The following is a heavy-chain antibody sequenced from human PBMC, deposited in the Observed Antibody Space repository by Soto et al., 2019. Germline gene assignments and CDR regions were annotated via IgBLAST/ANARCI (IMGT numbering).Heavy chain of an antibody. CDR2: IYYSGST. CDR3: ARVLRPRVVPAAPWYSDL. CDR1: GGSISSGGYY. J-gene: IGHJ5*02. D-gene: IGHD2-2*01. V-gene: IGHV4-31*03. Sequence: SETLSLSCTASGGSISSGGYYWSWIRQHSGKGLEWIGYIYYSGSTYYNPSLKSRVTISVDTSKNQFSLKLSSVTAADTAVYYCARVLRPRVVPAAPWYSDLWGQGTLVTVSS.